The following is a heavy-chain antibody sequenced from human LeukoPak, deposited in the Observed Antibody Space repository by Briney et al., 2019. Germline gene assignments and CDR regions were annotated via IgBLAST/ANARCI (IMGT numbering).Heavy chain of an antibody. D-gene: IGHD1-26*01. CDR3: ARDPYSGGYGDYYYYYMDL. V-gene: IGHV3-21*01. CDR1: GFTFSTYN. J-gene: IGHJ6*03. Sequence: PGGSLRLSCAASGFTFSTYNMNWVRQAPGKGLEWVSSITSSSSYIYYADSVKGRFTIPRDNAKNSLYLQMNSLRAEDTAVCYCARDPYSGGYGDYYYYYMDLWGQGTTVTISS. CDR2: ITSSSSYI.